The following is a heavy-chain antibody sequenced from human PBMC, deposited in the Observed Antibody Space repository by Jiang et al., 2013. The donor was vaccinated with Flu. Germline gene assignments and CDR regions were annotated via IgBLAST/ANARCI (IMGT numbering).Heavy chain of an antibody. CDR2: IKSTKDGGTT. D-gene: IGHD3-16*02. CDR3: TTAWHHYVWGTYRLLDDDY. V-gene: IGHV3-15*01. CDR1: GFTFNHAW. Sequence: MQLLESGGGLVKAGASHRLSCVASGFTFNHAWMSWVRQAPGKRLEWVGRIKSTKDGGTTRYAEPVQGRFTISRDDSKNTLYLQMNSLKSEDTAVYYCTTAWHHYVWGTYRLLDDDYWGQGTLVAV. J-gene: IGHJ4*02.